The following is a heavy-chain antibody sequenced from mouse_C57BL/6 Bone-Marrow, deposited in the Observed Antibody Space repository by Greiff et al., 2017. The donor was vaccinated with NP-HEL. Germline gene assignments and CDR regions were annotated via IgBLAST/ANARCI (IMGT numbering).Heavy chain of an antibody. V-gene: IGHV1-81*01. J-gene: IGHJ4*01. CDR3: AREDYGYAHYAMDY. D-gene: IGHD2-2*01. CDR2: IYPRSGNT. Sequence: QVQLQQSGAELARPGASVKLSCKASGYTFTSYGISWVKQRTGQGLEWIGEIYPRSGNTYYNEKFKGKATLTADKSSSTAYMELRSLTSEDSAVYFCAREDYGYAHYAMDYWGQGTSVTVSS. CDR1: GYTFTSYG.